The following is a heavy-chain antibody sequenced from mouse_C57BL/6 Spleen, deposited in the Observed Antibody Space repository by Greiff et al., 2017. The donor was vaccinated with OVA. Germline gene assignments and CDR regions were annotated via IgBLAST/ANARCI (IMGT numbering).Heavy chain of an antibody. V-gene: IGHV1-54*01. Sequence: QVQLQQSGAELVRPGTSVKVSCKASGYAFTNYLIEWVKQRPGQGLEWIGVINPGSGGTNYNEKFKGKATLTADKSSSTAYMQLSSLTSEDSAVYFCARTTMVTRDRFAYWGQGTLVTVSA. CDR2: INPGSGGT. CDR3: ARTTMVTRDRFAY. CDR1: GYAFTNYL. D-gene: IGHD2-2*01. J-gene: IGHJ3*01.